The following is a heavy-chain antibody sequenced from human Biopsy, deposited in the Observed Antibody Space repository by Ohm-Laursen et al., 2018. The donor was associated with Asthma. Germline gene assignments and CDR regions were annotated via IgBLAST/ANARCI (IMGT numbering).Heavy chain of an antibody. D-gene: IGHD2-21*01. Sequence: SLRLSCSASGFTLTTYAIHWVRQAPGKGLEWVSVIYSGGGTYYADSVQGRVTISRDNSKNTLSLQMNSLTAEDTAVYYCARAGESDLVGGLDVWGQGTTVIVS. CDR1: GFTLTTYA. CDR3: ARAGESDLVGGLDV. J-gene: IGHJ6*02. V-gene: IGHV3-66*02. CDR2: IYSGGGT.